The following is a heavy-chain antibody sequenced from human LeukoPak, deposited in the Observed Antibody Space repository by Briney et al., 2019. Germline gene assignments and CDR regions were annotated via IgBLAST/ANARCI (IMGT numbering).Heavy chain of an antibody. J-gene: IGHJ4*02. Sequence: GGTLRLSCAASGFTFSSYEMNWVRQAPGKGLEWVSYISSSGSTIYYADSVKGRFTISRDNAKNSLYLQMNSLRAEDTAVYYCAREISGGTIFGVFDYWGQGTLVTVSS. CDR3: AREISGGTIFGVFDY. D-gene: IGHD3-3*01. CDR2: ISSSGSTI. CDR1: GFTFSSYE. V-gene: IGHV3-48*03.